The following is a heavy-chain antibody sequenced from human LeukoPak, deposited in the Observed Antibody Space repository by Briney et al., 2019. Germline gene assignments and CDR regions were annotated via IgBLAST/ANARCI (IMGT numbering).Heavy chain of an antibody. J-gene: IGHJ4*02. Sequence: GGSLRLSCAASGFTLNNHGMTWVRQAPGKGLEWVATLIGTAGNTYYADSVKGRFTISRDNAKNSLYLQMNSLRAEDTAVYYCARYYVLRYFDWFPTLDYWGQGTLVTVSS. CDR3: ARYYVLRYFDWFPTLDY. D-gene: IGHD3-9*01. CDR2: LIGTAGNT. CDR1: GFTLNNHG. V-gene: IGHV3-23*01.